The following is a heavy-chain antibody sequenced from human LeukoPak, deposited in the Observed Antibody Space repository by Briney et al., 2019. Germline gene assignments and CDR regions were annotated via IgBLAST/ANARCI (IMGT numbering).Heavy chain of an antibody. D-gene: IGHD2-15*01. CDR1: GFTLSSYY. CDR2: IESSGSPT. Sequence: GGSLRLSCAASGFTLSSYYMNWVRQAPGKGLEWVSYIESSGSPTYYADSVKGRFTISRDNAKNSLYLQMTSLRDEDTAVYYCARGQLGYCSGGDCYNFDSWGQGTLVTVSS. CDR3: ARGQLGYCSGGDCYNFDS. J-gene: IGHJ4*02. V-gene: IGHV3-48*02.